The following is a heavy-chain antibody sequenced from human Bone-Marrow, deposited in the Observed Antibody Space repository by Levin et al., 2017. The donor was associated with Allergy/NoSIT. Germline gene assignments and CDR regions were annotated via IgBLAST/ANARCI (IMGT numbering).Heavy chain of an antibody. CDR1: GHTLTGFY. CDR3: AGDYGYNWFDP. J-gene: IGHJ5*02. Sequence: ASVKVSCKASGHTLTGFYLQWVRQAPGKGLEWMGRISPKSGGTRSAQRFLDRVTMTRDTSISTDYMELSRLTSDDTAIYYCAGDYGYNWFDPCGQGTLVTVSS. V-gene: IGHV1-2*06. CDR2: ISPKSGGT. D-gene: IGHD4-17*01.